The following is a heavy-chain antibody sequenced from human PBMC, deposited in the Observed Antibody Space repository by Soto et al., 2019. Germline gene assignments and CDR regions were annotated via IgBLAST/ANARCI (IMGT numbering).Heavy chain of an antibody. CDR1: VYSFTSYA. Sequence: ASVKVSCKASVYSFTSYAIYWVRQAPGQRLEWMGWINAGNGNTKYSQKLQGRVTFTGDTSASTAHMELSSLRSEDTAVYFCARGVENIVVVLDVFGYYGMDVWGQGTKVTVSS. J-gene: IGHJ6*02. V-gene: IGHV1-3*01. CDR2: INAGNGNT. CDR3: ARGVENIVVVLDVFGYYGMDV. D-gene: IGHD2-2*01.